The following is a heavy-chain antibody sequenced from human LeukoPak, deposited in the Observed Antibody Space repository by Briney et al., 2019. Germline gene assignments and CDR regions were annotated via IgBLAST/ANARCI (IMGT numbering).Heavy chain of an antibody. J-gene: IGHJ4*02. Sequence: ASVKVSCKASGYSFTTYGISWVRQAPGQGLEWMGWISAYNGNTNYRQKLQGRVTMTTDTFTGTAYMDLRSLRSDDTAIYYCARDSPDGSGTYYNDSPDYWGQGTLVTVSS. D-gene: IGHD3-10*01. CDR3: ARDSPDGSGTYYNDSPDY. V-gene: IGHV1-18*01. CDR1: GYSFTTYG. CDR2: ISAYNGNT.